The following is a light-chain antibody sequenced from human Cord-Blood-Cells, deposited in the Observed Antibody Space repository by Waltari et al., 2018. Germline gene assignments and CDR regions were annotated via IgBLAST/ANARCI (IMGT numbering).Light chain of an antibody. CDR3: SSYAGSNNYVV. CDR2: EVS. J-gene: IGLJ2*01. CDR1: SRDVGGYNY. Sequence: QSALTQPPSASGSPGQSVTISCTGTSRDVGGYNYLSWYQQHPGKAPKLMIYEVSKRPSGVPDRFSGSKSGNTASLPVSGLQAEDEADYYCSSYAGSNNYVVFGGGTKLTVL. V-gene: IGLV2-8*01.